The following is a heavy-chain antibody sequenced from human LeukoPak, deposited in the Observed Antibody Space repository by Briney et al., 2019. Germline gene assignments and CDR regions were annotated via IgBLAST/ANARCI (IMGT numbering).Heavy chain of an antibody. V-gene: IGHV4-59*08. D-gene: IGHD7-27*01. Sequence: PSETLSLTCTVSTDSINSYYWSWIRQPPGKGLEWIGYIYYGGNTNYNPSLKSRVTISVDTSKNQFSLKLTSVTAADTAVYYCARHRGRGNWGPFAFDVWGQGTMVTVSS. CDR1: TDSINSYY. CDR3: ARHRGRGNWGPFAFDV. J-gene: IGHJ3*01. CDR2: IYYGGNT.